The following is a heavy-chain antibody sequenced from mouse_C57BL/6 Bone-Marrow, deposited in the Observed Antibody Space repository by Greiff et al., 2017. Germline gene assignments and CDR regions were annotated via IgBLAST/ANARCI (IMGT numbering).Heavy chain of an antibody. CDR3: ARLNWDVGYFDY. V-gene: IGHV1-47*01. J-gene: IGHJ2*01. Sequence: VQLQQSGAELVKPGASVKMSCKASVYTFTTSPIEWMKQNHGKSLEWIGNFHPYNDDTKYNEKFKGKATLTVEKSSSTGYLELSRLTSDDSAVYYCARLNWDVGYFDYWGQGTTLTVSS. D-gene: IGHD4-1*01. CDR1: VYTFTTSP. CDR2: FHPYNDDT.